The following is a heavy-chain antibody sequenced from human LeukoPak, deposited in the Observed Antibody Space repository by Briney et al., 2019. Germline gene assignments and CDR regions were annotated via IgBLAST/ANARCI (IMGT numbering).Heavy chain of an antibody. D-gene: IGHD2-15*01. Sequence: PSETLSLTCTVSGGSISSGGYYWSWIRQHPGKGLEWIGYIYYSGSTYYNPSLRSRVTISVDTSKDQFSLKLSSVTAAGTAVYYCARGRVVVVVAATDSGIDYWGQGTLVTVSS. CDR2: IYYSGST. CDR1: GGSISSGGYY. V-gene: IGHV4-31*03. CDR3: ARGRVVVVVAATDSGIDY. J-gene: IGHJ4*02.